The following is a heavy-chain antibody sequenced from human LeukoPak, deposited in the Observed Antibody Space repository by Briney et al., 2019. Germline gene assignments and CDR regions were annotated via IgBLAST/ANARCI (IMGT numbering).Heavy chain of an antibody. V-gene: IGHV3-7*01. J-gene: IGHJ3*01. CDR2: IKQDGDEK. D-gene: IGHD3-10*01. CDR3: AREDYYGSGNYVAWGGAFDV. Sequence: GGYLRLSCAASGFPFSSYWMTWVRQAPGKGLEWVANIKQDGDEKYYVDSAKGRFTISRDNAKNSLYLQMNSLRAEDTAVYYCAREDYYGSGNYVAWGGAFDVWGQGTTVTVSS. CDR1: GFPFSSYW.